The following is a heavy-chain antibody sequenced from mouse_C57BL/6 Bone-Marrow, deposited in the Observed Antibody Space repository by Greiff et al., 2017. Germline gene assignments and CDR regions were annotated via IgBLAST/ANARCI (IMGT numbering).Heavy chain of an antibody. Sequence: DVMLVESGGGLVQPGGSLKLSCAASGFTFSDYYMYWVRQTPEKRLEWVAYISNGGGSTYYPDTVKGRFTISRDNAKNTLYLQMSRLKSEDTAMYYCARHAGLRRGMDYWGQGTSVTVSS. V-gene: IGHV5-12*01. J-gene: IGHJ4*01. CDR3: ARHAGLRRGMDY. CDR1: GFTFSDYY. CDR2: ISNGGGST. D-gene: IGHD2-4*01.